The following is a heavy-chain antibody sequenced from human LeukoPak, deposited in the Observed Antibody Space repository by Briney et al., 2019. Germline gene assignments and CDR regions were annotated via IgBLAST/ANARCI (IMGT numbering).Heavy chain of an antibody. CDR3: ANWYSGHDLGTFDY. CDR2: ISGSGGST. CDR1: GFTFSSYA. D-gene: IGHD5-12*01. Sequence: GGSLRLSCAASGFTFSSYAMSWVRQAPGKGLEWVSAISGSGGSTYYADSVKGRFTISRDNSKNTLYLQMNSLRAEDTAVYYCANWYSGHDLGTFDYWGQGTLVTVSS. V-gene: IGHV3-23*01. J-gene: IGHJ4*02.